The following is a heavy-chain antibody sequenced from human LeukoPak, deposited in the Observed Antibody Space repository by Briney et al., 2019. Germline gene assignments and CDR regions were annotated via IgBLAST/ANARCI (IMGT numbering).Heavy chain of an antibody. Sequence: GGSLRLSCAASGFTVSSNYMSWVRQAPGKGLEWVSLIYSDGSTYYADSVKGRFTISRDNSKNTLYLQMNSLRAEDTAVYYCARGRTDGGLDYWGQGTLVTVSS. CDR1: GFTVSSNY. CDR3: ARGRTDGGLDY. J-gene: IGHJ4*02. V-gene: IGHV3-66*01. CDR2: IYSDGST. D-gene: IGHD1-14*01.